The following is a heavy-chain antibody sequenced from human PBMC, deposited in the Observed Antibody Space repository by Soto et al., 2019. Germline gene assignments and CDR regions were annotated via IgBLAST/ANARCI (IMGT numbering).Heavy chain of an antibody. CDR3: ARDPRGAKVRGGSGGSCRPGYYGMDV. CDR2: IYYSGST. CDR1: GVSIGSNY. Sequence: PGETLSLTCTVSGVSIGSNYWSWIRQPPGKGLEWIGYIYYSGSTNYNPSLKSRVTISVDTSKHQFSLKLSSVTAADTAVYYCARDPRGAKVRGGSGGSCRPGYYGMDVWGQGTTVTVSS. V-gene: IGHV4-59*01. D-gene: IGHD2-15*01. J-gene: IGHJ6*02.